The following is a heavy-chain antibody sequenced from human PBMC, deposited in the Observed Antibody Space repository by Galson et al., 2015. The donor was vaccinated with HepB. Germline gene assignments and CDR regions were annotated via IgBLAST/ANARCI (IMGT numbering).Heavy chain of an antibody. V-gene: IGHV6-1*01. J-gene: IGHJ5*02. CDR3: ARDHARYYGSGSYYKTTRGNWFDP. D-gene: IGHD3-10*01. CDR2: TYYRSKWYN. CDR1: EDSVSSNSAA. Sequence: CAISEDSVSSNSAAWNWIRQSPSRGLEWLGRTYYRSKWYNDYAVSVKSRITINPDTSKNQFSLQLNSVTPEDTAVYYCARDHARYYGSGSYYKTTRGNWFDPWGQGTLVTVSS.